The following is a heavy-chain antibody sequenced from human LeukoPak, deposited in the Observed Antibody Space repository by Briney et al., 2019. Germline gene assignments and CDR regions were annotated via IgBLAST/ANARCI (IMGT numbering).Heavy chain of an antibody. CDR2: TNTNTGNP. Sequence: ASVKVSCKASGYTFTSYAMNWVRQAPGQGLEWMGWTNTNTGNPTYAQGFTGRFVFSLDTSVSTAYLQISSLKAEDTAVYYCAREGGEDYYDSSGYYGYWGQGTLVTVSS. J-gene: IGHJ4*02. D-gene: IGHD3-22*01. CDR3: AREGGEDYYDSSGYYGY. V-gene: IGHV7-4-1*02. CDR1: GYTFTSYA.